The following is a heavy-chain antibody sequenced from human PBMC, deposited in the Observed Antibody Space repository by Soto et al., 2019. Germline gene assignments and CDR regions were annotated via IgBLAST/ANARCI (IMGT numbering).Heavy chain of an antibody. Sequence: SVKVSCKASGGTVSSYAITWVRQAPGKGLEWMGVFIPIFVSAHYAPKFQGRITITADESTSTAYMELSGLTTEDTAIYYCARDVSSDTTGFRGYDLWGQGTQVTVSS. D-gene: IGHD3-10*01. CDR3: ARDVSSDTTGFRGYDL. J-gene: IGHJ4*02. CDR2: FIPIFVSA. CDR1: GGTVSSYA. V-gene: IGHV1-69*13.